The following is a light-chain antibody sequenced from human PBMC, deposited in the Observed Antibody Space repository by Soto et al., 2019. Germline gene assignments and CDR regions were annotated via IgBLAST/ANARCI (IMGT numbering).Light chain of an antibody. CDR3: QSHDSSLSGHVV. V-gene: IGLV1-40*01. CDR1: SSNIGAGYD. Sequence: QSVLTQPPSVSGAPGQRVTISCTGSSSNIGAGYDVHWYQQLPGTAPKLLIYGNSNRPSGVPDRFSGSKSGTSASLAITGLQAEDGADYYCQSHDSSLSGHVVFGGGTKVTVL. CDR2: GNS. J-gene: IGLJ2*01.